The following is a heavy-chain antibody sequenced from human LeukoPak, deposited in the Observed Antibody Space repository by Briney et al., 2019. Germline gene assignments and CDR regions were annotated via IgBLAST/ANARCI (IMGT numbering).Heavy chain of an antibody. V-gene: IGHV3-11*04. J-gene: IGHJ6*02. D-gene: IGHD3-22*01. Sequence: GGSLRLSCAASGFTFSDYYMSWIRQAPGKGLEWVSYISSSGSTIYYADSVKGRFTISRDNSKNTLYLQMNSLRAEDTAVYYCAKEGYDSSGYSGYYGMDVWGQGTTVTVSS. CDR1: GFTFSDYY. CDR2: ISSSGSTI. CDR3: AKEGYDSSGYSGYYGMDV.